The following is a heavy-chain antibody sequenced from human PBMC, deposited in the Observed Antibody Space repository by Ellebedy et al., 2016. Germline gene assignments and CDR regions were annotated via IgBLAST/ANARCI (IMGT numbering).Heavy chain of an antibody. D-gene: IGHD3-22*01. CDR1: GFTVSSNY. V-gene: IGHV3-53*01. Sequence: GGSLRLSCAASGFTVSSNYMSWVRQAPGKGLEWVSVIYSGGSTYYADSVKGRFTISRDNSKDTLYLQMNSLRAEDTAVYYCATPGTRLLPYYYYYGMDVWGQGTTVTVSS. J-gene: IGHJ6*02. CDR3: ATPGTRLLPYYYYYGMDV. CDR2: IYSGGST.